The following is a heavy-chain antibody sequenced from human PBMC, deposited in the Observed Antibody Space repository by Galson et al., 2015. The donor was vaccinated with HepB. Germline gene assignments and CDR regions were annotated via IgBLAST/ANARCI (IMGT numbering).Heavy chain of an antibody. V-gene: IGHV6-1*01. CDR1: GDSVSSTNAA. CDR3: ARIHWRLPDY. CDR2: TYYRSKWNT. D-gene: IGHD3-3*01. J-gene: IGHJ4*02. Sequence: CAISGDSVSSTNAAWNWLRQSPSRGLEWLGRTYYRSKWNTDYAVSVQGRLIIDPDSSKNQFSLQLTSVTAADAAIYHCARIHWRLPDYWGQGTLVIVSS.